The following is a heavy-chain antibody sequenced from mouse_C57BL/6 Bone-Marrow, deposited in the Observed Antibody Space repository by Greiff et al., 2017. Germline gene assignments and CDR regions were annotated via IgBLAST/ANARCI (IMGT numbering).Heavy chain of an antibody. D-gene: IGHD2-1*01. CDR1: GFSLSTFGMG. CDR3: ARTIYYGNGFDY. J-gene: IGHJ2*01. V-gene: IGHV8-8*01. Sequence: QVTLKESGPGLLQPSQTLSLTCSFSGFSLSTFGMGVGWIRPPSGKGLEWLAHIWWDDDKYYNPALKSRLTISKATSKNQVFLKIANVDTADTATYCCARTIYYGNGFDYWGQGTTLTVSS. CDR2: IWWDDDK.